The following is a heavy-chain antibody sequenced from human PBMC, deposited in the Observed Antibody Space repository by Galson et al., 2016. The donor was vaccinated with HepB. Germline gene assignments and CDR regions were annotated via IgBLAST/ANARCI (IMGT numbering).Heavy chain of an antibody. CDR3: ARGDYGLGRGKNSLGY. CDR1: GFAFSSHGM. V-gene: IGHV4-4*02. CDR2: IYYRGTT. Sequence: SLRLSCAASGFAFSSHGMYWVRQAPGKGLEWIGEIYYRGTTNYNPSLQRRITISVDKSKNHFYLDLTSVTAADTAVYYCARGDYGLGRGKNSLGYWGRGTLDTVSS. J-gene: IGHJ4*02. D-gene: IGHD3-10*01.